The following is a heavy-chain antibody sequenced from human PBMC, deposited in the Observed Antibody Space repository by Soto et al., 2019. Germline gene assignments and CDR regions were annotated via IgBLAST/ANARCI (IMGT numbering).Heavy chain of an antibody. CDR2: INPSGGST. V-gene: IGHV1-46*03. D-gene: IGHD4-17*01. CDR1: GYTFTSYY. Sequence: ASVKVSCKASGYTFTSYYMHWVRQAPGQGLEWMGIINPSGGSTSYAQKFQGRVTMTRDTSTSTVYMELSSLRSEDTAVYYCARDSVYGDYERPEYYFDYWGQGTLVTVSS. CDR3: ARDSVYGDYERPEYYFDY. J-gene: IGHJ4*02.